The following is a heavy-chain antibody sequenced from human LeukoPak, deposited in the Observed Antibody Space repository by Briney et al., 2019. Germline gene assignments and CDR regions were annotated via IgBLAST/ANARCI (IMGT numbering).Heavy chain of an antibody. CDR1: GFTFSDYY. J-gene: IGHJ4*02. D-gene: IGHD6-19*01. V-gene: IGHV3-11*06. Sequence: GGSLRLSCAASGFTFSDYYMSWIRQAPGKGLEWVSSISSSSSYIYYADSVKGRFTISRDNAKNSPYLQMNSLRAEDTAVYYCARDPGYSSGAALFDYWGQGTLVTVSS. CDR2: ISSSSSYI. CDR3: ARDPGYSSGAALFDY.